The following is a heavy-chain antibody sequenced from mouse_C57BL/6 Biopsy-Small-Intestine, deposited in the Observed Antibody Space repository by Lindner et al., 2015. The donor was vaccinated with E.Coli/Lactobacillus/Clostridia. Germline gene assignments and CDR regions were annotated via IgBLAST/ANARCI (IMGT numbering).Heavy chain of an antibody. J-gene: IGHJ3*01. CDR1: GGTFTDYY. V-gene: IGHV1-82*01. CDR2: IYPGDGDT. D-gene: IGHD2-5*01. CDR3: AREAYSKFAY. Sequence: VQLQESGPELVKPGASVKISCKASGGTFTDYYINWVKQRPGKGLEWIGRIYPGDGDTNYNGKFKGKATLTADKSSSTAYMQLSSLTSEDSAVYFCAREAYSKFAYWGQGTLVTVSA.